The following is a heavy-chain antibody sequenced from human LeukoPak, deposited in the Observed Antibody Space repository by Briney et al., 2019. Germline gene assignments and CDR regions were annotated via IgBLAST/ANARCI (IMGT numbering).Heavy chain of an antibody. D-gene: IGHD3-10*01. V-gene: IGHV4-4*07. J-gene: IGHJ3*01. Sequence: NPSETLSLTCIVSGGSINKYFWNWIRQPAGKGLEWIGRIDSVGTSNYNPSLRGRVTMSVDTSKSHFSLEVTSMTAADTAMYYCARVRGSATNYRLCGFDVWGQGTVVTVSS. CDR2: IDSVGTS. CDR1: GGSINKYF. CDR3: ARVRGSATNYRLCGFDV.